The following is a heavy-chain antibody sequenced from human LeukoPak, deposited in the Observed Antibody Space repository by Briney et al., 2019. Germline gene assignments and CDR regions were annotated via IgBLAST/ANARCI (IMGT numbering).Heavy chain of an antibody. CDR1: GYTFTSYG. CDR3: ARGIYSSGWYNRGYYFDY. Sequence: ASVKVSCKASGYTFTSYGISWVRQAPGQGLEWMGWISAYNGNTNYAQKLQGRVTMTTDTSTSTAYMELRSLRSDDTAVYYCARGIYSSGWYNRGYYFDYWGQGTLATVSS. V-gene: IGHV1-18*01. J-gene: IGHJ4*02. D-gene: IGHD6-19*01. CDR2: ISAYNGNT.